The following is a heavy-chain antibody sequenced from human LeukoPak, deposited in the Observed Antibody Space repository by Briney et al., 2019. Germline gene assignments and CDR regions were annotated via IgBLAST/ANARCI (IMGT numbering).Heavy chain of an antibody. CDR1: GFTFDDYG. Sequence: PGGSLRLSCAASGFTFDDYGMSWVRHAPGKGLEWVSGINWNGGSTGYADSVKGRFTISRDNAKNSLYLQMNSLRAEDTAVYYCARGDGRYFDWLQPFDYWGQGTLVTVSS. CDR2: INWNGGST. V-gene: IGHV3-20*04. CDR3: ARGDGRYFDWLQPFDY. D-gene: IGHD3-9*01. J-gene: IGHJ4*02.